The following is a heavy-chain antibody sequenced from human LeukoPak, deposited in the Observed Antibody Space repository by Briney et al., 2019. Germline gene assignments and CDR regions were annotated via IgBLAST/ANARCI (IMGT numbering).Heavy chain of an antibody. CDR2: IGGSGGST. J-gene: IGHJ4*02. CDR1: GFTFSNYA. V-gene: IGHV3-23*01. Sequence: GGSLRLSCAASGFTFSNYAMSWVRQAPGKGLEWVSAIGGSGGSTYYADSVKGRFTISRDISKNTLYLQMNSLRAEDTAVYYCAKDSGSGYSYGYFDYWGQGTLVTVSS. D-gene: IGHD5-18*01. CDR3: AKDSGSGYSYGYFDY.